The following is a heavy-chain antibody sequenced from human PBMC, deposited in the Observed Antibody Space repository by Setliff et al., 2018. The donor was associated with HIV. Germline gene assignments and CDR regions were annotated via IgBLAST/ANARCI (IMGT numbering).Heavy chain of an antibody. CDR3: ARTSSYSGSYCDRAFDI. CDR2: IHYTGST. CDR1: GDSISGHY. V-gene: IGHV4-59*11. Sequence: SETLSLTCILSGDSISGHYWSWIRQPPGRGLEWIGTIHYTGSTVYNPSFTSRVSISLDTSKNQSSLKVNSVNAADTAVYYCARTSSYSGSYCDRAFDIWGPGTMVTVSS. J-gene: IGHJ3*02. D-gene: IGHD1-26*01.